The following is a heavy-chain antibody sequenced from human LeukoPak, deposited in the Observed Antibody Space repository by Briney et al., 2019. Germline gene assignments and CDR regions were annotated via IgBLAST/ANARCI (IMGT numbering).Heavy chain of an antibody. CDR2: INHSGST. D-gene: IGHD6-13*01. V-gene: IGHV4-34*01. J-gene: IGHJ4*02. CDR3: ARGNIAAGGAPFDY. Sequence: SETLSLTCAVYGESFSGYYWSWIRQPPGRGLEWIGEINHSGSTSYSASLKSRVTISVDTSKNQFSLKLNSVTAADTAVYYCARGNIAAGGAPFDYWGQGTLVTVSS. CDR1: GESFSGYY.